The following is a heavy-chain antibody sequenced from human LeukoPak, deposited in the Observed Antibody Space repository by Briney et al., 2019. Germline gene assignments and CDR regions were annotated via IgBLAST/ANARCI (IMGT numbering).Heavy chain of an antibody. CDR1: GYTFTSYA. CDR3: ARPTTVTTPYWYFDL. CDR2: INTNTGNP. V-gene: IGHV7-4-1*02. Sequence: GASVKVSCKASGYTFTSYAMNWVRQAPGQGLEWMGWINTNTGNPTYAQGFTGRFVFSLDTSVSTAYLQISSLKAEDTAVYYCARPTTVTTPYWYFDLWGRGTLVTVSS. J-gene: IGHJ2*01. D-gene: IGHD4-17*01.